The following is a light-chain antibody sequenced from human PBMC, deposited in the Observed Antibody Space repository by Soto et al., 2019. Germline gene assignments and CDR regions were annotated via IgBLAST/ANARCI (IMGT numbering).Light chain of an antibody. CDR2: KAS. V-gene: IGKV1-5*03. J-gene: IGKJ1*01. Sequence: DIQRTQSPSTLSASVGDRVTITCRASLSISSCLAWYQQKPGKAPKLLIYKASSLKSGVPSRFSGSGSGTEFTLTISSLQPDDFATYYCQHYKSYAAAFGQGTKVDI. CDR1: LSISSC. CDR3: QHYKSYAAA.